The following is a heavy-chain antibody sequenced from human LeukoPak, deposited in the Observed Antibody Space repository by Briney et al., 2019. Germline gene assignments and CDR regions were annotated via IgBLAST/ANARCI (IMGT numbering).Heavy chain of an antibody. V-gene: IGHV3-23*01. CDR2: ISGSGGST. CDR1: GFTFSSYA. J-gene: IGHJ4*02. CDR3: ATLIAARLRVDY. D-gene: IGHD6-6*01. Sequence: GGSLRLSCAASGFTFSSYAMSWVRQAPGKGLEWVSAISGSGGSTYYADSVKGRFTISRDNSKNTLYLHMNSLRAEDTAVYYCATLIAARLRVDYWGQGTLVTVSS.